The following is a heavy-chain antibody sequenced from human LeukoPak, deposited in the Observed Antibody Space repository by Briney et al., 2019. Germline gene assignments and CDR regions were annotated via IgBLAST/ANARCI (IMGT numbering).Heavy chain of an antibody. CDR2: ISSSSSYI. D-gene: IGHD1-26*01. CDR1: GFTFSSYS. V-gene: IGHV3-21*01. J-gene: IGHJ4*02. CDR3: ARGSSGSYFVDY. Sequence: PGGSLRLPCAASGFTFSSYSMNWVRQAPGKGLEWVSSISSSSSYIYYADSVKGRFTISRDNAKNSLYLQMNSLRAEDTAVYYCARGSSGSYFVDYWGQGTLVTVSS.